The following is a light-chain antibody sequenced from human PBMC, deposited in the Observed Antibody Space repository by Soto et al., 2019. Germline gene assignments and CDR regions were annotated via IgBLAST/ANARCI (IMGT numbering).Light chain of an antibody. CDR1: QSVSSSY. CDR3: QQYGSSAYT. V-gene: IGKV3-20*01. Sequence: MGVTQSPGTLSLSPGERATLSCRASQSVSSSYLAWYQQKPGQAPRLLIYVASSRATGIPDRFSGSGSGTDFTLTISRLEPEDCAVYYCQQYGSSAYTFGQGTKLEIK. J-gene: IGKJ2*01. CDR2: VAS.